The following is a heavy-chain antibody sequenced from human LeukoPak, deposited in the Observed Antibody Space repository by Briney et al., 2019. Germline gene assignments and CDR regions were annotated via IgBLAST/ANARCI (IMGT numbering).Heavy chain of an antibody. D-gene: IGHD2-15*01. J-gene: IGHJ5*02. Sequence: GGSLRLSCAASGFTFSSYAMSWVRQAPGKGLEWVSAISGSGGSTYYADSVKGRFTISRDNSKNTLYLQMNSLRAEDTAVYYCAKSPCSGGSCYSLFGWFDPWGQGTLVTVSS. CDR1: GFTFSSYA. CDR2: ISGSGGST. V-gene: IGHV3-23*01. CDR3: AKSPCSGGSCYSLFGWFDP.